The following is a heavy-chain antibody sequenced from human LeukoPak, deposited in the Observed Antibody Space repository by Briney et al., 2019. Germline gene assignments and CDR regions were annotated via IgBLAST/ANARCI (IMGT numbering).Heavy chain of an antibody. CDR3: ATRVPAARGWYYYGMDV. Sequence: SETLSLTCAVYGGSFSGYYWSWIRQPPGKGLEWIGEINHSRSTNYNPSLKSRVTISVDTSKNQFSLKLSSVTAADTAVYYCATRVPAARGWYYYGMDVWGQGTTVTVSS. D-gene: IGHD2-2*01. V-gene: IGHV4-34*01. J-gene: IGHJ6*02. CDR1: GGSFSGYY. CDR2: INHSRST.